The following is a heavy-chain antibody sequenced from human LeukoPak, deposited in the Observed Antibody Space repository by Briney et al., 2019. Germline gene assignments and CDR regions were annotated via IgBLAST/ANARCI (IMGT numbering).Heavy chain of an antibody. CDR1: GYSFTNYN. CDR3: ARDLSEGGSGYLY. D-gene: IGHD3-22*01. J-gene: IGHJ4*02. CDR2: IKPSGGDT. V-gene: IGHV1-46*01. Sequence: GAAVKVSCKTSGYSFTNYNLHWVRQAPGQRLEWMGIIKPSGGDTNYAQKFQGRVFMTTDTSTSTAYMELRSLRSDDTAVYYCARDLSEGGSGYLYWGQGTLVTVSS.